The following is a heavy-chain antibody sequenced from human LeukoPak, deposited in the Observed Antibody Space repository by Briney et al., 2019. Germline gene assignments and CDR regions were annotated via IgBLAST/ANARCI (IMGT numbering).Heavy chain of an antibody. V-gene: IGHV1-46*01. D-gene: IGHD1-1*01. CDR1: GYTFISYY. CDR3: ARHSLPGTTPFDY. J-gene: IGHJ4*02. Sequence: ASVKVSCKASGYTFISYYMHWVRQAPGQGLEWVGIINPGSGSTTYAQKFQGRLTMTRDTSTSTVYMDLSSLRSEDTAIYYCARHSLPGTTPFDYWGQGTLVTVSS. CDR2: INPGSGST.